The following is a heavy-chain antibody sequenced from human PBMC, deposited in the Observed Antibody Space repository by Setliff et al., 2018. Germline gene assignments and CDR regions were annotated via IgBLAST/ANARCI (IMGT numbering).Heavy chain of an antibody. CDR1: DGSFSDYY. CDR3: GGDWRAHYMDV. J-gene: IGHJ6*03. V-gene: IGHV4-34*01. D-gene: IGHD2-21*02. Sequence: SETLSLTCAVYDGSFSDYYWSWIRQPPGKGLEWIGEINHYGSTKYKSSLKSRVTISVDTSKNQFSLKLNSVTAADTAVYYCGGDWRAHYMDVWGKGTTVTVSS. CDR2: INHYGST.